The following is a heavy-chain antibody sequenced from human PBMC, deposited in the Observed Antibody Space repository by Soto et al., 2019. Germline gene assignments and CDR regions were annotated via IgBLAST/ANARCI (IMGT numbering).Heavy chain of an antibody. CDR3: AKNWDTTSSSSSH. V-gene: IGHV3-23*01. CDR1: GFTFSSYA. Sequence: WGSLRLSCTASGFTFSSYAMSWVRQAPGKGLEWVSGISRNGGSTYYADSVKGRFTISRDNSKNTLYLQMNSLRAEDTAVYYCAKNWDTTSSSSSHWGQGTLVTVSS. D-gene: IGHD6-6*01. J-gene: IGHJ4*02. CDR2: ISRNGGST.